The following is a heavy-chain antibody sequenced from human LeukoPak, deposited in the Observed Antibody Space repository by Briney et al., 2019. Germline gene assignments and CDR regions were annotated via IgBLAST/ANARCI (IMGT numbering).Heavy chain of an antibody. CDR1: GGSLSSGDYY. Sequence: SETLSLTCTVSGGSLSSGDYYWRWLRQPPGRGLEWIGYIYYSGSTYYNPSLKSRVTISVDTSKNQFSLKLSSVTAADTAVYYCARDWEMATRFDYWGQGTLVTVSS. J-gene: IGHJ4*02. CDR3: ARDWEMATRFDY. V-gene: IGHV4-30-4*01. D-gene: IGHD5-24*01. CDR2: IYYSGST.